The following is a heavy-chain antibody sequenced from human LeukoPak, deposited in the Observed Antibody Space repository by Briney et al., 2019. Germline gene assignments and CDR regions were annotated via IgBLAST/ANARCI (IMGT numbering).Heavy chain of an antibody. CDR3: ARDTTTTGFSWELDY. V-gene: IGHV3-53*01. J-gene: IGHJ4*02. CDR2: IYSGGST. D-gene: IGHD1-1*01. Sequence: PGGSLRLSCAASGFTVSSNYMSWVRQAPGKGLEGVSVIYSGGSTYYADSVKGRFTISRDNSKNTLYLQMNSLRAEDTAVYYCARDTTTTGFSWELDYWGQGTLVTVSS. CDR1: GFTVSSNY.